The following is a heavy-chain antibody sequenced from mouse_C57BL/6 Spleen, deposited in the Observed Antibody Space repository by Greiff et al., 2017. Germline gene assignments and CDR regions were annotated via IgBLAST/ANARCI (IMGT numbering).Heavy chain of an antibody. CDR3: ARRGITTVVGDYYAMDY. CDR2: IRSGGST. Sequence: QVQLKQSGPGLVQPSQSLSITCTVSGFSLTSYGVHWVRQSPGKGLEWLGVIRSGGSTDDNAAFISRLSICKDNSKSQVFFKMNSLQADDTAIYYCARRGITTVVGDYYAMDYWGQGTSVTVSS. J-gene: IGHJ4*01. CDR1: GFSLTSYG. D-gene: IGHD1-1*01. V-gene: IGHV2-2*01.